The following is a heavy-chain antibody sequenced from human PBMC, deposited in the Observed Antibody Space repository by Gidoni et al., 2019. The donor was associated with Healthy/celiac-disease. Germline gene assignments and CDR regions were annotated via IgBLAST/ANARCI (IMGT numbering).Heavy chain of an antibody. CDR2: ISSSSSYI. J-gene: IGHJ4*02. D-gene: IGHD4-17*01. CDR1: GFPFSSYS. Sequence: EVQLVESGGGLVKPGGSLRLSCAASGFPFSSYSMNWVRQAPGKGLEWVSSISSSSSYIYYADSVKGRFTISRDNAKNSLYLQMNSLRAEDTAVYYCAREDGDYYFDYWGQGTLVTVSS. V-gene: IGHV3-21*01. CDR3: AREDGDYYFDY.